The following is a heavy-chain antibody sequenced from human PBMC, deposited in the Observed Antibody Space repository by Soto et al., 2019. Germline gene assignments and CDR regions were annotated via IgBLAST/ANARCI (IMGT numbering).Heavy chain of an antibody. J-gene: IGHJ3*02. V-gene: IGHV1-46*01. CDR2: INPSGGST. CDR1: GYTFTSYY. Sequence: QVQLVQSGAEVKKPGASVKVSCKASGYTFTSYYMHWVRQAPGQGLEWMGIINPSGGSTSYAQTFQGRVTMTRDTSTSTVYMELSSLRSEDTAVYYCLVARNDAFDIWGQGTMVTVSS. D-gene: IGHD2-15*01. CDR3: LVARNDAFDI.